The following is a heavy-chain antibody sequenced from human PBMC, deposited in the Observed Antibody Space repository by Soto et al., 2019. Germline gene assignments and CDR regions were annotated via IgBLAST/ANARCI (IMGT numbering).Heavy chain of an antibody. CDR1: GYTFTSYY. CDR3: ATTLPPATSFDY. CDR2: INPSGGST. Sequence: ASVKVSCKASGYTFTSYYMHWVRQAPGQGLEWMGIINPSGGSTSYAQKFQGRVTMTRDTSTSTVYMELSSLRSEDTAVYYCATTLPPATSFDYWGQGNLVTVSS. D-gene: IGHD6-25*01. J-gene: IGHJ4*02. V-gene: IGHV1-46*01.